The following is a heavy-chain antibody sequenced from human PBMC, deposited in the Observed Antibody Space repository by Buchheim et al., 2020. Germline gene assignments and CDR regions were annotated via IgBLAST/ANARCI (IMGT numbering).Heavy chain of an antibody. Sequence: EGQLVESGGGLVQPGGSLRLSCAASGFTVSSNYMSWVRQAPGKGLEWVSVIYSGGSTYYADSVKGRLTISRDNSKNTLDLQMNSLRAEDTAVYYCARDGFSRFLEEDYGMDVWGQGTT. CDR3: ARDGFSRFLEEDYGMDV. CDR1: GFTVSSNY. V-gene: IGHV3-66*02. CDR2: IYSGGST. J-gene: IGHJ6*02. D-gene: IGHD3-3*01.